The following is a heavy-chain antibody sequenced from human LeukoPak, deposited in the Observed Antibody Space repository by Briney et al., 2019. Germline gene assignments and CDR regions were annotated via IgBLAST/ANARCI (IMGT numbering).Heavy chain of an antibody. CDR1: GGTFSSYA. CDR3: ARFPDEYYYDSSGRRGYFQH. V-gene: IGHV1-69*04. CDR2: IIPILGIA. Sequence: GASVKVSCKASGGTFSSYAISWVRQAPGQGLEWMGRIIPILGIANYAQKFQGRVTITADKSTSTAYMELSSLRSEDTAVYYCARFPDEYYYDSSGRRGYFQHWGQGTLVTVSS. J-gene: IGHJ1*01. D-gene: IGHD3-22*01.